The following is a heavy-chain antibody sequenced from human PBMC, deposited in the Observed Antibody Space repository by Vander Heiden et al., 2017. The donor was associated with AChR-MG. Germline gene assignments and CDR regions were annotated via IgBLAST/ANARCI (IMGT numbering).Heavy chain of an antibody. J-gene: IGHJ4*02. CDR3: AKRGGNWGYFDY. V-gene: IGHV3-23*01. Sequence: EVQLLESGGGLVQPGGSLRLSCAASGLTFRRHGMSWVRPAPGKGLEWVSSISCSGGSTDYADSVKGRFTISRDNTKNTLYLQMNSLRVEDTAIYYCAKRGGNWGYFDYWGQGTLVTVSS. D-gene: IGHD7-27*01. CDR1: GLTFRRHG. CDR2: ISCSGGST.